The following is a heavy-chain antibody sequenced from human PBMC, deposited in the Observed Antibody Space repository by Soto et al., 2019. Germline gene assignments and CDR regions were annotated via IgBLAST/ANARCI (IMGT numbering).Heavy chain of an antibody. D-gene: IGHD6-13*01. CDR1: GYSFAGYW. Sequence: GESLKISCKGSGYSFAGYWITWVRQKPGKGLEWMGRIDPSDSQTYYSPSFRGHVTISVTKSITTVFLQWSSLRASDTAMYYCARQIYDSGTGPNFQYYFDSWGQGTPVTVSS. CDR2: IDPSDSQT. J-gene: IGHJ4*02. V-gene: IGHV5-10-1*01. CDR3: ARQIYDSGTGPNFQYYFDS.